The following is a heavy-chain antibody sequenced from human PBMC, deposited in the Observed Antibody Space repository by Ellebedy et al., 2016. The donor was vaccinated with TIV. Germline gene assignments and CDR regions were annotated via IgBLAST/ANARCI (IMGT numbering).Heavy chain of an antibody. CDR2: IHPGDSDT. CDR3: ARQGFSSGHFDY. D-gene: IGHD6-25*01. V-gene: IGHV5-51*01. CDR1: GYTFSNYW. J-gene: IGHJ4*02. Sequence: GESLKISCKGSGYTFSNYWIGWVRQMPGKGLEWTGIIHPGDSDTRYSPSFQGQVTMSADKSIITAYLQWSSLKASDTAIYYCARQGFSSGHFDYWGQGTLVTVSS.